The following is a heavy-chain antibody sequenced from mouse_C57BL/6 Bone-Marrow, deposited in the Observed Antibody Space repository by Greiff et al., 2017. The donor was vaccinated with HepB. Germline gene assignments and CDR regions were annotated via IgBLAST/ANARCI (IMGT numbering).Heavy chain of an antibody. V-gene: IGHV1-55*01. D-gene: IGHD1-1*01. Sequence: VQLQQPGAELVKPGASVKMSCKASGYTFTSYWITWVKQRPGQGLEWIGDIYPGSGSTNYNEKFKSKATLTVDTSSSTAYMQLSSLTSEDSAVYYCASRYYGSSYVYAMDYWGQGTSVTVSS. CDR1: GYTFTSYW. CDR3: ASRYYGSSYVYAMDY. J-gene: IGHJ4*01. CDR2: IYPGSGST.